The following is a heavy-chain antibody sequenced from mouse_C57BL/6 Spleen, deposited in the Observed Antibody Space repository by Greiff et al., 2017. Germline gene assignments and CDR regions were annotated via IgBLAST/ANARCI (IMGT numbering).Heavy chain of an antibody. J-gene: IGHJ2*02. CDR2: IDPETGGT. CDR3: TRGDY. Sequence: VQGVESGAELVRPGASVTLSCKASGYTFTDYEMHWVKQTTVHGLEWIGAIDPETGGTAYNQKFKGKAILTADKSSSTAYMELRCLTSEDSAVYYCTRGDYWGQGTSLTVSS. V-gene: IGHV1-15*01. CDR1: GYTFTDYE.